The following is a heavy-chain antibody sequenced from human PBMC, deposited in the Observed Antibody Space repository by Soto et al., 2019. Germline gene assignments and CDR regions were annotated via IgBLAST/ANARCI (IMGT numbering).Heavy chain of an antibody. D-gene: IGHD2-2*01. CDR3: ARERYQVISDGMDV. CDR2: INPETGGT. CDR1: GYTFTGYY. Sequence: QVQLVQSGADVKTPGASVRVSCKASGYTFTGYYVHWVREAPGQGLEWMGWINPETGGTSYAQKFQGRVTLSRDTSINTAYLELSRLRFDDAAVYFCARERYQVISDGMDVWGQWTTVTVSS. J-gene: IGHJ6*02. V-gene: IGHV1-2*02.